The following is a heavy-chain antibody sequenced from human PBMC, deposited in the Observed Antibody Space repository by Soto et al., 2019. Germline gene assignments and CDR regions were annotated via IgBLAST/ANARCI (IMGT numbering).Heavy chain of an antibody. CDR3: ARGLTYGDFDF. Sequence: QIQLVQSGPEVKKTGASVKVSCKASGYTFTTFGINWVRQAPGQGLEWMGCITAYDGKIKYAQNFQGRGTMTIDPPTSTGYLALRGLRSDDTAVYFCARGLTYGDFDFWGQGTLVDFSS. J-gene: IGHJ4*02. V-gene: IGHV1-18*01. D-gene: IGHD4-17*01. CDR1: GYTFTTFG. CDR2: ITAYDGKI.